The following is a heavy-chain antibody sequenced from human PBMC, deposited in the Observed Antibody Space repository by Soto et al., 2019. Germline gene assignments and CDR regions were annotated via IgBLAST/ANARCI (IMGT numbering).Heavy chain of an antibody. D-gene: IGHD6-19*01. CDR3: AKDGGWSLAVAGLFDD. Sequence: GGSLRLSCVVSGSTFSSDDMSWVRQAPGRGLEWVSGISDSGGSTYYADSVKGRFTISRDNAKNTLYLQMKSLRVEDTALYYCAKDGGWSLAVAGLFDDRGPGTQVTVSS. CDR2: ISDSGGST. CDR1: GSTFSSDD. V-gene: IGHV3-23*01. J-gene: IGHJ4*02.